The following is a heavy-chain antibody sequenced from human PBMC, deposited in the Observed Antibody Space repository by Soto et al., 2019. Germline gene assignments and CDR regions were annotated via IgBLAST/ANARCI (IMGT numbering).Heavy chain of an antibody. CDR3: ARSLGDYYYGMDV. J-gene: IGHJ6*02. CDR2: IYYSGST. CDR1: GGSISSGDYY. D-gene: IGHD7-27*01. Sequence: KPSETLSLTCTVSGGSISSGDYYWSWIRQPPGKVLEWIGYIYYSGSTYYNPSLKSRVTISVDTSKNQSSLKLSSVTAADTAVYYCARSLGDYYYGMDVWGQGTTVTVSS. V-gene: IGHV4-30-4*01.